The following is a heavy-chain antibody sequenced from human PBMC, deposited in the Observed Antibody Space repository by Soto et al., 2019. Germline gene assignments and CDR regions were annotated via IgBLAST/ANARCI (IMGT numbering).Heavy chain of an antibody. Sequence: QVQLVQSGAEVKKPGASVKVSCKASGYTFTSYGISWVRQAPGQGLEWMGWISAYNGNTNYAQKLQGRVTMTTDTSASTDYMELRSLRSDDTAVYYGAREAILRLYYYYGMDVWGQGTTVTVSS. CDR2: ISAYNGNT. D-gene: IGHD3-9*01. CDR1: GYTFTSYG. J-gene: IGHJ6*02. CDR3: AREAILRLYYYYGMDV. V-gene: IGHV1-18*01.